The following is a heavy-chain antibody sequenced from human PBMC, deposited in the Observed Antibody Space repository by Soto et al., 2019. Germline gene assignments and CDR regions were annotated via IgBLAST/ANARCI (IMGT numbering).Heavy chain of an antibody. V-gene: IGHV1-18*01. CDR3: ARKGTGAPVDF. CDR2: ISANNGNA. D-gene: IGHD1-1*01. Sequence: QDQLVQSGGEVKKPGASVKVSCKASGYRFTSYGFTWVRQAPGQGLEWVGWISANNGNAHYAQKLQGRVTMTTDTATSTVYMELRSLRSDDTAVYYCARKGTGAPVDFWGQGTLVTVSS. J-gene: IGHJ4*02. CDR1: GYRFTSYG.